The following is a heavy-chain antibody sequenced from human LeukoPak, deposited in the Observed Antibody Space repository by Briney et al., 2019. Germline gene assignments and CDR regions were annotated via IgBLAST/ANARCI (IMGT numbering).Heavy chain of an antibody. CDR2: IYYSGST. D-gene: IGHD6-13*01. CDR1: GGSISSYY. Sequence: PSETLSLTCTVSGGSISSYYWSWIRQPPGKGLEWIGYIYYSGSTNYNPSLKSRVTIPVDTSKNQFSLKLSSVTAADTAVYYCAREPYSSSWYNWFDPWGQGTLVTVSS. CDR3: AREPYSSSWYNWFDP. J-gene: IGHJ5*02. V-gene: IGHV4-59*01.